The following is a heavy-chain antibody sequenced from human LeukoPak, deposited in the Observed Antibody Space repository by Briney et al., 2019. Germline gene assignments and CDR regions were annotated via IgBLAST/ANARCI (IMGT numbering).Heavy chain of an antibody. Sequence: SETLSLTCTVSGGSISSYYWNWIRQPPGKGLEWIGEINHSGSTNYNPSLKSRVTVSVDTSKNQFSLKLSSVAAADTAVYYCARGGHCSSTSCSDFDYWGQGTLVTVSS. CDR2: INHSGST. J-gene: IGHJ4*02. D-gene: IGHD2-2*01. CDR1: GGSISSYY. CDR3: ARGGHCSSTSCSDFDY. V-gene: IGHV4-34*01.